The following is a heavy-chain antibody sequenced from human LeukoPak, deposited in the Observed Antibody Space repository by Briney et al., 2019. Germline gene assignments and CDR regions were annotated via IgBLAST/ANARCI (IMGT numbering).Heavy chain of an antibody. CDR3: ASHSGSYFWAFDI. Sequence: SETLSLTCTVSGGSISSYYWSWIRQPPGKGLEWIGYIDYSGSTNYNPSLKSRVTISVDTSKNQFSLKLSSVTAADTAVYYCASHSGSYFWAFDIWGQGTMVTVSS. V-gene: IGHV4-59*08. CDR1: GGSISSYY. D-gene: IGHD1-26*01. CDR2: IDYSGST. J-gene: IGHJ3*02.